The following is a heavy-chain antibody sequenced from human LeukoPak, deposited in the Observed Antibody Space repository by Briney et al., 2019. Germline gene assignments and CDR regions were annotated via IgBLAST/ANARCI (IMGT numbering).Heavy chain of an antibody. CDR2: ISSSSSTR. CDR1: GFAFSSYS. V-gene: IGHV3-48*04. CDR3: STALDN. D-gene: IGHD2-15*01. Sequence: GGFLRLSCAASGFAFSSYSMNWVRQAPGKGLEWVSYISSSSSTRYYADSVKGRFTISRDNAENLLYLQMDSLRADDTAVYYCSTALDNWGQGTPVTVSS. J-gene: IGHJ4*02.